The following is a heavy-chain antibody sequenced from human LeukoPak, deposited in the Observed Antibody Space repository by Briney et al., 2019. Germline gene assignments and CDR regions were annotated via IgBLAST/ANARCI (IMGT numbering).Heavy chain of an antibody. Sequence: GGSLRLSCAASGFTFSSYEMNWVRQAPGKGLEWVSYISTTGNTIYYADSVKGRFTISRDNAKKSLYLQMNSLRAEDMALYYCAKDVSLGYCSGGSCSAHFDYWGQGTLVTVSS. CDR2: ISTTGNTI. J-gene: IGHJ4*02. D-gene: IGHD2-15*01. V-gene: IGHV3-48*03. CDR3: AKDVSLGYCSGGSCSAHFDY. CDR1: GFTFSSYE.